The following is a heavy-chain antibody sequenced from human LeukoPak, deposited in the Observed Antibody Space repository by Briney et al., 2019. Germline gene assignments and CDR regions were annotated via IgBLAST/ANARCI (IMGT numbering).Heavy chain of an antibody. J-gene: IGHJ5*02. D-gene: IGHD2-2*01. V-gene: IGHV3-30*18. CDR3: AKDSPYCSTRSCSTWFDP. CDR2: ISYDGKNK. CDR1: GFTFGGYG. Sequence: GGSLRLSCAASGFTFGGYGMHWVRQAPGKGLEWVAVISYDGKNKYYADSVKGRFTISRDNSKNTQYLQMNSLRPEDTAVYYCAKDSPYCSTRSCSTWFDPWGQGTLVTVSS.